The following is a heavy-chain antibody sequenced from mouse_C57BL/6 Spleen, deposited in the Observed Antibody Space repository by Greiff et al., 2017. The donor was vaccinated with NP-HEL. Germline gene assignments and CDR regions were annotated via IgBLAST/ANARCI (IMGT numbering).Heavy chain of an antibody. D-gene: IGHD4-1*01. J-gene: IGHJ1*03. CDR3: ARGWDDWYFDV. Sequence: QVQLQQSGAELVKPGASVKLSCKASGYTFTSYWMHWVKQRPGQGLEWIGMIHPNSGSTNYNEKFKSKATLTVDKSSSTAYMQLSSLTSEDSAVYYCARGWDDWYFDVWGTGTTVTVSS. CDR2: IHPNSGST. CDR1: GYTFTSYW. V-gene: IGHV1-64*01.